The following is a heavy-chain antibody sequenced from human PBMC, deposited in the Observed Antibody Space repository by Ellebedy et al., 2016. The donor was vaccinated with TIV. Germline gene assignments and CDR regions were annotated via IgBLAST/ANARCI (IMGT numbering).Heavy chain of an antibody. D-gene: IGHD2-2*01. CDR1: GFTVSSNY. V-gene: IGHV3-53*01. CDR3: ARIGPITKDFDY. CDR2: IYSGGST. J-gene: IGHJ4*02. Sequence: GESLKISXAASGFTVSSNYMSWVRQAPGKGLEWVSFIYSGGSTYYADSVKGRFTISRDNSKNTLYLQMNSLRAEDTAVYFCARIGPITKDFDYWGQGTLVTVSS.